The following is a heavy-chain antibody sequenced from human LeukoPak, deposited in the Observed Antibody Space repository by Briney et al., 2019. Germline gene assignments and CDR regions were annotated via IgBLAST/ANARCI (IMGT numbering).Heavy chain of an antibody. Sequence: SETLSLTCTVSGGSISSDGYYWSWIRQHPGKGLEWIGYIYYSGSTYYNPSLKSRVTISVDTSKNQFSLKLSSVTAADTAVYYCARSQYCSGGSCHGRYYYYGMDVWGQGTTVTVSS. J-gene: IGHJ6*02. CDR1: GGSISSDGYY. D-gene: IGHD2-15*01. CDR2: IYYSGST. CDR3: ARSQYCSGGSCHGRYYYYGMDV. V-gene: IGHV4-31*03.